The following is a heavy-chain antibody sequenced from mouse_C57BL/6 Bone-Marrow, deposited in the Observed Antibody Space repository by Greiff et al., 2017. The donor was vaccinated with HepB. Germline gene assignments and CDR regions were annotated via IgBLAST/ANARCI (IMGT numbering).Heavy chain of an antibody. CDR2: FHPYNDDT. CDR3: ERGGGTTWYFDV. J-gene: IGHJ1*03. Sequence: QVQLKESGAELVKPGASVKMSCKASGYTFTTYPIEWMKQNHGKSLEWIGNFHPYNDDTKYNEKFKGKATLPVEKSSSTVYLEHSRLTSDDSAVYYCERGGGTTWYFDVWGTGTTVTVSS. V-gene: IGHV1-47*01. D-gene: IGHD2-14*01. CDR1: GYTFTTYP.